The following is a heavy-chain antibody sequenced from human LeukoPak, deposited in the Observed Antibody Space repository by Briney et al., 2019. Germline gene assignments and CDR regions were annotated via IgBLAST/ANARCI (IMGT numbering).Heavy chain of an antibody. CDR2: IYSGGST. J-gene: IGHJ4*02. CDR3: ARAGKGSGPGELDY. D-gene: IGHD6-19*01. CDR1: GFTVSSNY. V-gene: IGHV3-53*04. Sequence: GGSLRLSCAASGFTVSSNYMSWVRQAPGKGLEWVSVIYSGGSTYYADSVKGRFTISRHNSKNTLYLQMNSLRAEDTAVYYCARAGKGSGPGELDYWGQGTLVTVSS.